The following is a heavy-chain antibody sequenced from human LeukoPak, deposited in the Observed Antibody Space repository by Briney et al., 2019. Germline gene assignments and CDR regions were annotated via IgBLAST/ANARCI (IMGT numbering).Heavy chain of an antibody. Sequence: GGSLRLSCAASGFTFSDSYMTWIRQAPGKGLEWVSYISNSGSTIYYADSVKGRSTTSRDNAMSSLYLQMNSLRAEDTAVYYCGRGHWGLDYWGQGTLVTVSS. CDR3: GRGHWGLDY. CDR2: ISNSGSTI. CDR1: GFTFSDSY. D-gene: IGHD7-27*01. V-gene: IGHV3-11*04. J-gene: IGHJ4*02.